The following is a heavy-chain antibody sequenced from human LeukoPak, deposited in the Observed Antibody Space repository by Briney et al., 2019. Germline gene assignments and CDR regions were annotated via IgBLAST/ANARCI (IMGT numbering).Heavy chain of an antibody. J-gene: IGHJ4*02. V-gene: IGHV3-23*01. Sequence: GGSLRLSCAASGFTFSSYAMSWVRQAPGKGLEWVSSISGSGGSTYYADAVKGRFTISRDNSKNTRYLQMNSLRAEDTAVYYCAKDDHGGSGWRDYFDYWGQGTLVTVSS. CDR2: ISGSGGST. CDR3: AKDDHGGSGWRDYFDY. CDR1: GFTFSSYA. D-gene: IGHD6-19*01.